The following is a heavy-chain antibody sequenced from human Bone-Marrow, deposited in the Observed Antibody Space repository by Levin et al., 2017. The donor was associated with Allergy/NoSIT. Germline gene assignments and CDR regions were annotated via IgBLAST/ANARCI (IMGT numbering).Heavy chain of an antibody. V-gene: IGHV4-59*01. CDR3: AREYYFLEGGNWFDP. Sequence: SETLSLTCTVSGGSISSYYWSWIRQPPGKGLEWIGYIYYSGSTNYNPSLKSRVTISVDTSKNQFSLKLSSVTAADTAVYYCAREYYFLEGGNWFDPWGQGTLVTVSS. CDR2: IYYSGST. CDR1: GGSISSYY. J-gene: IGHJ5*02. D-gene: IGHD3-10*01.